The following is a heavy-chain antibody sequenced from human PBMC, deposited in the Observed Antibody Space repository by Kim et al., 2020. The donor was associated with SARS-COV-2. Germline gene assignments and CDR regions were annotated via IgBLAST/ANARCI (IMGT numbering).Heavy chain of an antibody. V-gene: IGHV4-4*07. J-gene: IGHJ3*02. Sequence: SETLSLTCTVSGGSISSYYWSWIRQPAGKGLEWIGRIYTSGSTNYNPSLKSRVTMSVDTSKNQFSLKLSSVTAADTAVYYCARGALGYCSSTSCPSDAFDIWGQGTMVTVSS. CDR1: GGSISSYY. CDR2: IYTSGST. CDR3: ARGALGYCSSTSCPSDAFDI. D-gene: IGHD2-2*01.